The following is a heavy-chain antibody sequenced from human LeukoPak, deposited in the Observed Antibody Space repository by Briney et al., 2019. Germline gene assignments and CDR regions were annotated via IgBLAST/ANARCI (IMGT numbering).Heavy chain of an antibody. CDR1: GYTFTGCY. J-gene: IGHJ4*02. CDR3: ARDLGGYDEYYFDY. D-gene: IGHD5-12*01. CDR2: INPNSGGT. V-gene: IGHV1-2*02. Sequence: ASVKVSCKASGYTFTGCYMHWVRQAPGQGLEWMGWINPNSGGTNYAQKFQGRVTMARDTSISTAYMELRSLRSDDTAVYYCARDLGGYDEYYFDYWGQGTLVTVSS.